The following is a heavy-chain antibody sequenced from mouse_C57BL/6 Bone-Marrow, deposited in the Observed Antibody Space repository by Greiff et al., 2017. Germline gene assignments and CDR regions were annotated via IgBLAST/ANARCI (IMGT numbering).Heavy chain of an antibody. Sequence: DVQLVESGGGLVKPGGSLKLSCAASGFTFSDYGMHWVRQAPEKGLEWVAYISSGSSTIYYADTVKGRFTISSDNAKNTLFLQMTSLRSEDTAMYYCARGRLLPYDAMDYWGQGTSVTVSS. D-gene: IGHD2-3*01. CDR2: ISSGSSTI. CDR3: ARGRLLPYDAMDY. J-gene: IGHJ4*01. CDR1: GFTFSDYG. V-gene: IGHV5-17*01.